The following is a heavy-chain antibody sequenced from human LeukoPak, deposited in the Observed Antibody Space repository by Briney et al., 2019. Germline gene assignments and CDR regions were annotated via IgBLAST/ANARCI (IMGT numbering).Heavy chain of an antibody. CDR3: ARDRLGSSWYFVDC. Sequence: PGGSLRLSCAASGFTVSSNYMSWVRQAPGKGLEWVSVIYSGGSTYYADSVKGRFTISRDNSKNTLYLQMNSLRAEDTAVYYCARDRLGSSWYFVDCWGQGTLVTVSS. CDR2: IYSGGST. CDR1: GFTVSSNY. D-gene: IGHD6-13*01. V-gene: IGHV3-66*01. J-gene: IGHJ4*02.